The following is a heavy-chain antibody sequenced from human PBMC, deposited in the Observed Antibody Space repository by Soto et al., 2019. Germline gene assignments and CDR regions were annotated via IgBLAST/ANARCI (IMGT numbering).Heavy chain of an antibody. CDR3: ARGGLWFGKGNWFDP. CDR1: GGSFSGYY. V-gene: IGHV4-34*01. D-gene: IGHD3-10*01. CDR2: INHSGST. Sequence: QVQLQQWGAGLLKPSETLSLTCAVYGGSFSGYYWSWIRQPPGKGLEWIGEINHSGSTNYNPSLKSRVTISVDTYKNQFSLKLSSVTAADTAVYYCARGGLWFGKGNWFDPWGQGTLVTVSS. J-gene: IGHJ5*02.